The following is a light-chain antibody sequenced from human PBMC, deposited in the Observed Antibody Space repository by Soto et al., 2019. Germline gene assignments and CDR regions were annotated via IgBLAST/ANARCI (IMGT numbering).Light chain of an antibody. V-gene: IGLV1-44*01. CDR3: AAWDDSLNGFV. CDR1: SSNIGSNT. Sequence: QLVLTQPPSASGTPGQRVTISCSGSSSNIGSNTIHWYQQLPGTAPKLLIHNDDKLPSGVPDRFSGSKSGTSGSLAISGLQSGDEADYYCAAWDDSLNGFVFGAGTKLTVL. CDR2: NDD. J-gene: IGLJ1*01.